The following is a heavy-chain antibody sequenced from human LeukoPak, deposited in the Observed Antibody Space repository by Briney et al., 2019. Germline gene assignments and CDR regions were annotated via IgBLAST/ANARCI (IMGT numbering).Heavy chain of an antibody. V-gene: IGHV1-2*02. CDR2: INPNSGGT. J-gene: IGHJ5*02. CDR1: GYTFTGYY. CDR3: ARDPAVAYVNWFDP. D-gene: IGHD4-23*01. Sequence: ASVKVSCKASGYTFTGYYMHWVRQAPGQGLEWMGWINPNSGGTNYAQKFQGRVTMTRDTSISTAYMELSRLRSDDTAVYYCARDPAVAYVNWFDPWGRGTLVTVSS.